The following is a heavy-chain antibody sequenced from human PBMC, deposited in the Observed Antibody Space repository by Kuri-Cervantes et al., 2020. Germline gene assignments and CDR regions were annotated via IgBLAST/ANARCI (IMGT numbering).Heavy chain of an antibody. CDR2: ISGGGTTY. Sequence: GESLKISCAASGFTFSPYSMNWVRQAPGKGLELVAYISGGGTTYYHADSVKGRFTISRDNSKNTLYLQMNSLRTEDTALYYCAKDALYCSGGSCYSFGGFDYWGQGALVTVSS. J-gene: IGHJ4*02. V-gene: IGHV3-48*01. CDR3: AKDALYCSGGSCYSFGGFDY. D-gene: IGHD2-15*01. CDR1: GFTFSPYS.